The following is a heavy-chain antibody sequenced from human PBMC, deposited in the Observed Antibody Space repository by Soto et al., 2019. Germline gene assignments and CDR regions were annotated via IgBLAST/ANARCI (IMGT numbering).Heavy chain of an antibody. CDR2: IGTSGST. J-gene: IGHJ3*02. Sequence: VQLLESGGGLVQPGGSLRLSCAASGFTFSSYAMNWVRQAPGKGLEWVSGIGTSGSTYYADSVKGRFTISRDNSKNTLYLQMNSLRAEDTAVYYCVKTYYGSGSERAHDIWGQGTMVTVSS. D-gene: IGHD3-10*01. CDR1: GFTFSSYA. V-gene: IGHV3-23*01. CDR3: VKTYYGSGSERAHDI.